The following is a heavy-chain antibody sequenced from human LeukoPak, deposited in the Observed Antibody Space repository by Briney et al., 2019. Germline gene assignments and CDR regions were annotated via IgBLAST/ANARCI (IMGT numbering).Heavy chain of an antibody. V-gene: IGHV4-39*07. D-gene: IGHD6-13*01. CDR1: GGSISSSSYY. CDR3: ARDLKGPRQQLVQGSIVDY. CDR2: IYYSGST. Sequence: TTSETLSLTCTVSGGSISSSSYYWGWIRQPPGKGLEWIGSIYYSGSTYYNPSLKSRVTISVDTSKNQFSLKLSSVTAADTAVYYCARDLKGPRQQLVQGSIVDYWGQGTLVTVSS. J-gene: IGHJ4*02.